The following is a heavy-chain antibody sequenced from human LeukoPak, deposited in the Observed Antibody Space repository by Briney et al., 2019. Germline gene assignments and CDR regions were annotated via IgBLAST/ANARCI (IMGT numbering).Heavy chain of an antibody. CDR2: INHSGST. J-gene: IGHJ5*02. V-gene: IGHV4-34*01. Sequence: PSETLSLTCAVYGGSFSDYYWSWIRQPPGKGLEWIGEINHSGSTNYNPSLKSRVTISVDTSKNQFSLKLTSVTAADTAMYYCARGVRDRRWWFDPWAREPWSPSPQ. D-gene: IGHD4-23*01. CDR3: ARGVRDRRWWFDP. CDR1: GGSFSDYY.